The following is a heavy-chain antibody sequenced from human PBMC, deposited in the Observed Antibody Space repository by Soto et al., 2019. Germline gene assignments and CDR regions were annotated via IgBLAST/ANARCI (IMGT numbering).Heavy chain of an antibody. CDR2: ISTYNGNT. J-gene: IGHJ4*02. CDR1: GYSFTTSG. CDR3: ARRLYGDYDY. D-gene: IGHD4-17*01. Sequence: QAQLVQSGAEVKEPGASVKVSCKASGYSFTTSGITWVRQAPGQGLEWMGWISTYNGNTNYAQKPQYRGTLTTDTSTSTAYMELRSLRSDDTAVYYGARRLYGDYDYWGQGTLVTVSS. V-gene: IGHV1-18*01.